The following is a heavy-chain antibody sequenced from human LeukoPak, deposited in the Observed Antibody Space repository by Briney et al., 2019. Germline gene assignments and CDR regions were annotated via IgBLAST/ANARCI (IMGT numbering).Heavy chain of an antibody. Sequence: PVGSLRLSCAATGFTFTPYTMNWFRQPPGKGLEWVSYISRDGNTIYYADSVKGRFTISRDIAKKSLFLQMDSLRVEDTAMYYCAKGTTGTWGPGTLVNVSS. CDR1: GFTFTPYT. CDR3: AKGTTGT. J-gene: IGHJ5*02. D-gene: IGHD2-8*02. V-gene: IGHV3-48*01. CDR2: ISRDGNTI.